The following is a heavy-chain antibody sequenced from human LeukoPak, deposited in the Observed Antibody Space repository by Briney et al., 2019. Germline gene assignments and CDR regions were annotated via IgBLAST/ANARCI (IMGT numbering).Heavy chain of an antibody. J-gene: IGHJ4*02. CDR1: GFIFSNYA. V-gene: IGHV3-30*14. Sequence: GGSLRLSCAASGFIFSNYAMHWVRQAPGKGLEWLIFISYDGSNKYYADSVKGRFTISRDNSKNTLYFQMNSLRAEDTAVYYCARDTYGSDYWGQGTLVTVSS. CDR2: ISYDGSNK. D-gene: IGHD3-10*01. CDR3: ARDTYGSDY.